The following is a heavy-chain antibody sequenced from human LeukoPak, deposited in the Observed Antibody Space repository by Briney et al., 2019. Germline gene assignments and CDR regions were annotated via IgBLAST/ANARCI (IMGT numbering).Heavy chain of an antibody. D-gene: IGHD5-18*01. J-gene: IGHJ5*02. CDR3: ARGAPVDTAMVMDWFDP. CDR1: GFTFSSYS. V-gene: IGHV3-21*01. Sequence: GGSMRLSCAASGFTFSSYSMNWVRQAPGKGLEWVSSISSSSSYIYYADSVKGRFTISRDNAKNSLYLQMNSLRAEDTAVYYCARGAPVDTAMVMDWFDPWGQGTLVTVSS. CDR2: ISSSSSYI.